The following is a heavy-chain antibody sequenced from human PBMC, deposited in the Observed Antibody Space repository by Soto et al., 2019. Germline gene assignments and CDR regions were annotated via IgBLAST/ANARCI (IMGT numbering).Heavy chain of an antibody. J-gene: IGHJ4*02. D-gene: IGHD1-26*01. CDR2: IYYSGST. Sequence: SETLSLTCTVSGGSISSYYWSWIRQPPGKGLEWIGYIYYSGSTNYNPSLKSRVTISVDTSKNQFSLKLSSVTAADTAVYYCPRGEGGAHYSTTVDYWGQGTLVTVSS. CDR3: PRGEGGAHYSTTVDY. CDR1: GGSISSYY. V-gene: IGHV4-59*01.